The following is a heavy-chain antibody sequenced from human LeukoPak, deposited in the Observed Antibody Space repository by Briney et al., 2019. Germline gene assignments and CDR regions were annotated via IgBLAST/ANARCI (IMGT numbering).Heavy chain of an antibody. Sequence: SETLSLTCAVYGGSFSGYYWSWVRQPPGKGLEWIGSIYHSGSTYYNPSLKSRVTISVDTSKNQFSLKLSSVTAADTAVYYCARDREAGALFDIWGQGTMVTVSS. CDR1: GGSFSGYY. D-gene: IGHD1-26*01. CDR2: IYHSGST. CDR3: ARDREAGALFDI. J-gene: IGHJ3*02. V-gene: IGHV4-34*01.